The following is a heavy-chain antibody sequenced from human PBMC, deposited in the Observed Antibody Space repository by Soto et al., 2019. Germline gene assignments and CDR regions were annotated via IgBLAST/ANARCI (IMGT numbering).Heavy chain of an antibody. CDR3: AKDMAKVTSVWGSLDS. CDR1: GFTFYNFA. V-gene: IGHV3-23*01. Sequence: GGSLRLSCAASGFTFYNFAMSWVRQAPGKGLEWVSAISDTGSAIHYADSVTGRFTISSDNSRGSLLLQMNSLRDEDPALYYCAKDMAKVTSVWGSLDSWGQGTLVTVSS. D-gene: IGHD3-16*01. J-gene: IGHJ1*01. CDR2: ISDTGSAI.